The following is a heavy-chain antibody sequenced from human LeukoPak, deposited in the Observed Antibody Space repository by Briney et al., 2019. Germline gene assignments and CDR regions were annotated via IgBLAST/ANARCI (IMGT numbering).Heavy chain of an antibody. V-gene: IGHV3-23*01. Sequence: GGSLRLSCAAPGFTFPSYAMSWVRQAPGKCLVLVSTMTSSDDSTYYTDSVRGRFTISRDNSKKTQYLQMERRRADDTAVYYCAKGDGSGWYESNWFDPWGQGTLVTVSS. CDR1: GFTFPSYA. J-gene: IGHJ5*02. D-gene: IGHD6-19*01. CDR2: MTSSDDST. CDR3: AKGDGSGWYESNWFDP.